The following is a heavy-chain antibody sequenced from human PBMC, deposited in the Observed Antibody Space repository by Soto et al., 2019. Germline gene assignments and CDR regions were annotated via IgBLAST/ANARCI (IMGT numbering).Heavy chain of an antibody. D-gene: IGHD2-2*01. V-gene: IGHV4-34*01. CDR3: ARDIVVVPAAIYFDY. CDR1: GGSFIGYY. CDR2: INHSGST. Sequence: SETLSLTCAVYGGSFIGYYWSWIRQPPGKGLEWIGEINHSGSTNYNPSLKSRVTISVDTSKNQFSLKLSSVTAADTAVYYCARDIVVVPAAIYFDYWGQGTLVTVSS. J-gene: IGHJ4*02.